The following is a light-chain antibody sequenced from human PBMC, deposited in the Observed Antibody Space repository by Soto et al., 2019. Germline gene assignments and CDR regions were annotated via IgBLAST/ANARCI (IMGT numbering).Light chain of an antibody. J-gene: IGLJ1*01. CDR2: GNI. CDR3: QSYDSSLSAYV. CDR1: SCNIGAGYD. Sequence: QTVVAQPPSVSGAPGQKVTISCTGSSCNIGAGYDLHWYQQLPGTAPKLLLYGNINRPSGVPDRFSGSKSGTSASLAITGLQAEDEADYYCQSYDSSLSAYVFGTGTKVTVL. V-gene: IGLV1-40*01.